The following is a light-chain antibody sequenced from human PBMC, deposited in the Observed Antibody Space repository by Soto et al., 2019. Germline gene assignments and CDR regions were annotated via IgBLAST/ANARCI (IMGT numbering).Light chain of an antibody. CDR3: QHYNSYSEA. V-gene: IGKV1-5*03. J-gene: IGKJ1*01. CDR2: KAS. Sequence: IPMTQSPSTLSGLVGDRVTITCRASQTISSWLAWYQQKPGKAPKLLIYKASTLKSGVPSRFSGSGSGTEFTPTISSLQPDDFATYYCQHYNSYSEAFGQGTKVAI. CDR1: QTISSW.